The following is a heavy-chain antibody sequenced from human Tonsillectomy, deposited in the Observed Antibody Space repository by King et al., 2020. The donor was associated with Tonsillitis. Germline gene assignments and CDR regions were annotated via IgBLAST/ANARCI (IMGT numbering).Heavy chain of an antibody. CDR3: ARLNNCFGDTCCAWAATGLDP. V-gene: IGHV5-10-1*01. Sequence: NSWVRQMPGKGLEWMGRIDPGDSFINYNPSFQGHVTFSADKSIRTAYLQWNSLKASDTAIYYCARLNNCFGDTCCAWAATGLDPWRQGTLVIVSS. D-gene: IGHD2-21*01. J-gene: IGHJ5*02. CDR2: IDPGDSFI.